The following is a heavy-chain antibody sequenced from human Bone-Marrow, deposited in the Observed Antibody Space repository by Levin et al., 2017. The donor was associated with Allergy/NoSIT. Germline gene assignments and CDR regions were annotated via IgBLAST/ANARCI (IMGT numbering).Heavy chain of an antibody. CDR3: ARDLNRWQGSFDL. V-gene: IGHV3-30*04. D-gene: IGHD2-15*01. CDR2: ISHDGSKQ. J-gene: IGHJ3*01. Sequence: AGGSLRLSCAASGFNFRNYAMYWVRQAPGTGLEWVAYISHDGSKQWHADSVKGRFSISRDNSKNTLYLQMNILTVDDTAMFYCARDLNRWQGSFDLWGQGTMVIVSS. CDR1: GFNFRNYA.